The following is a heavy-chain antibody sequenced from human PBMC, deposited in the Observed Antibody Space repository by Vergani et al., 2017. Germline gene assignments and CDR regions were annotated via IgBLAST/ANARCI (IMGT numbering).Heavy chain of an antibody. D-gene: IGHD2-2*02. CDR1: GGTFSSYA. V-gene: IGHV1-69*06. Sequence: QVQLVQSGAEVKKPGPSVKVSCKASGGTFSSYAISWVRQAPGQGLEWMGGIIPIFGTANYAQKFQGRVTITADKSTSTAYMELSSLRSEDTAVYYCARDELLGYCSSTSCYNLAFDIWGQGTMVTVSS. CDR3: ARDELLGYCSSTSCYNLAFDI. J-gene: IGHJ3*02. CDR2: IIPIFGTA.